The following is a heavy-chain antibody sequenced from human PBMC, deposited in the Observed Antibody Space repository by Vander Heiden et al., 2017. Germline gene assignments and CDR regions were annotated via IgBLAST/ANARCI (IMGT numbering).Heavy chain of an antibody. V-gene: IGHV4-59*01. D-gene: IGHD2-15*01. CDR1: GGSISSCY. CDR3: SVLRSDGVVLP. Sequence: QLQLSESVLGLVKPSETLSPTSTVSGGSISSCYWSWIRQTQGNGLEWIGYIYSRWTTNYNPSLKSRVTISVDTSKNQFSLKMRSVTPADTAVDYFSVLRSDGVVLPWGQRTLVKVSS. J-gene: IGHJ5*02. CDR2: IYSRWTT.